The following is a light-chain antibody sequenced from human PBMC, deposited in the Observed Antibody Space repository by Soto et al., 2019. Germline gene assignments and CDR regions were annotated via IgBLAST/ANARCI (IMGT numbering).Light chain of an antibody. CDR2: GAS. V-gene: IGKV3-20*01. CDR1: QSVSSSY. J-gene: IGKJ1*01. Sequence: EIVLTQSPGTLSSSPGERATLSCRASQSVSSSYLAWYEQKPGQAPRLLIYGASSRATGIPDRFSGRGSGTDFTLTISRLEPEDFAVYYCQQYGSSPWTFGQGTKVDIK. CDR3: QQYGSSPWT.